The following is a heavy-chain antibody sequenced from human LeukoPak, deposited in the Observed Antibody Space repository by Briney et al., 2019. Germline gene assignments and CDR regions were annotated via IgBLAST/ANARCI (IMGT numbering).Heavy chain of an antibody. CDR3: ARSRSGYSYDHAAFEI. J-gene: IGHJ3*02. Sequence: PPETLSLTCTVSGGSISSYYWSWIRQPPGKGLEWIAYVDYRGSTTYNPSLRSRVTISVDTSRNQFSLKLSSVTAADTAAYYCARSRSGYSYDHAAFEIWGQGTMVTVSS. D-gene: IGHD5-18*01. V-gene: IGHV4-59*01. CDR2: VDYRGST. CDR1: GGSISSYY.